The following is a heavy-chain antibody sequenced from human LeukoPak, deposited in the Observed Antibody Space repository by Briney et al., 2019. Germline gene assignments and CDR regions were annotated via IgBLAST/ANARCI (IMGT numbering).Heavy chain of an antibody. CDR3: ARGTSDFWSRYYFDY. D-gene: IGHD3-3*01. CDR1: GGSISSYY. J-gene: IGHJ4*02. CDR2: IYTSGST. V-gene: IGHV4-4*07. Sequence: SETLSLTCTVSGGSISSYYWSWIRQPAGKGLEWIGRIYTSGSTNYNPSLKSRVTMSVDTSKNQFSLKLSSVTAADTAVYYCARGTSDFWSRYYFDYWGQGTLATVSS.